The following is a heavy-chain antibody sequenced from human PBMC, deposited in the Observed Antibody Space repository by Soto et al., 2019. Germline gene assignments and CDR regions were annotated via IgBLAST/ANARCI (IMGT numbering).Heavy chain of an antibody. Sequence: EMQLVESGGGLVQPGGSLRLSCVVSGFTFSTTWMHWVRQAPGKGLVWVSRIDADDSSATYADSVKGRFTISRDNSKNRWYLQMNSLRPEDTAVYYCARDYYYSVDVWGQGTSVTVSS. J-gene: IGHJ6*02. CDR2: IDADDSSA. CDR3: ARDYYYSVDV. D-gene: IGHD3-10*01. V-gene: IGHV3-74*03. CDR1: GFTFSTTW.